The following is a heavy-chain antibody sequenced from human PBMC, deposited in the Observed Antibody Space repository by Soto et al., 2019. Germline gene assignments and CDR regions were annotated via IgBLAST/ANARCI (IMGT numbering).Heavy chain of an antibody. CDR3: ARVVGSSGWYYGSFDI. V-gene: IGHV4-34*01. CDR1: GGTFSGSY. Sequence: PSETLSLTCAVYGGTFSGSYWNWIRPPPGKGLEWIGEINQSGSTNYNPSLKSRVTISVDTSKNQFSLKLSSVTAADSAVYYCARVVGSSGWYYGSFDIWGPGTMVTVSS. CDR2: INQSGST. J-gene: IGHJ3*02. D-gene: IGHD6-19*01.